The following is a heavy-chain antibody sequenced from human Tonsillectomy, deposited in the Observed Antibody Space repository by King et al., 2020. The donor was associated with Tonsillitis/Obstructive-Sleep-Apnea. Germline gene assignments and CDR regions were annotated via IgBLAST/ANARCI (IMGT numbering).Heavy chain of an antibody. D-gene: IGHD1-1*01. Sequence: VQLQQWGAGLLKPSETLSLTCAVYGGSFSGYYWSWIRQPPGKGLEWIGEINHSGSTNYNPSLKSRVTISVDTSKNQFSLKLSSVTAADTAVYYCARGGTVVQLERPPFDYWGQGTLVTVSS. V-gene: IGHV4-34*01. CDR3: ARGGTVVQLERPPFDY. CDR2: INHSGST. J-gene: IGHJ4*02. CDR1: GGSFSGYY.